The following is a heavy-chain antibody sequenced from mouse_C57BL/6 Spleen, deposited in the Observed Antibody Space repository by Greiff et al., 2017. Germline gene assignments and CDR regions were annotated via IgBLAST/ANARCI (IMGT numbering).Heavy chain of an antibody. CDR1: GYTFTDYY. Sequence: VQLQQSGPELVKPGASVKISCKASGYTFTDYYMNWVKQSPGQSLEWIGDINPNNGGTSYNQKFKGKATLTVDKSSSTAYMELRSLTSEDSAVYYCARSATVVAIGFAGWGQGTLVTVAA. D-gene: IGHD1-1*01. CDR2: INPNNGGT. V-gene: IGHV1-26*01. CDR3: ARSATVVAIGFAG. J-gene: IGHJ3*01.